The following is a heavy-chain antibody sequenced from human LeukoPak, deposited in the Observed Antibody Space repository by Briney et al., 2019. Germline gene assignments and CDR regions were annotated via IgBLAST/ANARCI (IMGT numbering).Heavy chain of an antibody. D-gene: IGHD3-10*01. V-gene: IGHV1-18*01. CDR1: GYTFTSYG. J-gene: IGHJ4*02. CDR2: VSAYNGNT. Sequence: GASVKVSCKASGYTFTSYGISWVRQAPGQGLEWMGWVSAYNGNTNYAQKLQGRVTMTTDTSTSAAYMELRSLRSDDTAVYYCAREHVLPYYCDYWGQGTLVTVSS. CDR3: AREHVLPYYCDY.